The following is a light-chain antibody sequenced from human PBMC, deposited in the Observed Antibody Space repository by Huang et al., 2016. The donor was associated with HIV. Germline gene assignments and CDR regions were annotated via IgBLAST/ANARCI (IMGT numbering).Light chain of an antibody. J-gene: IGKJ4*01. Sequence: DIQVTQSPSSLSASVGDRVTITCRTSQRISSHVSWYQQKIGKRPTLLLYSSTVLQSGVPSRFTGSGSGTDFTLTINSLQPEDFATYYCQQTYSAPVTFGGGTRVEIK. V-gene: IGKV1-39*01. CDR3: QQTYSAPVT. CDR2: SST. CDR1: QRISSH.